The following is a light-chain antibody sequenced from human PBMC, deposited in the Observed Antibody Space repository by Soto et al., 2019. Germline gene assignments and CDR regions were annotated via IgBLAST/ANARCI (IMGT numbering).Light chain of an antibody. CDR3: QQRDSWPLT. CDR1: QSVGSD. J-gene: IGKJ4*01. CDR2: DIS. Sequence: EIVLTQSPATLSLSPGERATLSCRASQSVGSDLAWYQEKAGQAPRLLIFDISNRATDVPARFSGSGSGTDFTLTISTLEPEDFAVYHCQQRDSWPLTFGGGTKVEIK. V-gene: IGKV3-11*01.